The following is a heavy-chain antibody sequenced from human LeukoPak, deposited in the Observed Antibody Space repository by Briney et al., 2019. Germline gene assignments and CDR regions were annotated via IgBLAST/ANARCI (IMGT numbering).Heavy chain of an antibody. CDR3: ARNSRSYYYYGMDV. Sequence: GGSLRLSCAASGFTFSSYAMSWVRQAPGKGLEWVSAISGSGGSTYYADSVKGRFTISRDNSKNSLYPQMDSLRDEDTAVYYCARNSRSYYYYGMDVWGQGTTVTVSS. CDR2: ISGSGGST. CDR1: GFTFSSYA. D-gene: IGHD5-12*01. V-gene: IGHV3-23*01. J-gene: IGHJ6*02.